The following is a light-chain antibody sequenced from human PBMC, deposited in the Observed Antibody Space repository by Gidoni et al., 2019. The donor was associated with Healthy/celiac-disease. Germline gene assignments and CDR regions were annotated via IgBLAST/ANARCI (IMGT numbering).Light chain of an antibody. J-gene: IGLJ2*01. Sequence: QSVLTQPPSASGTPGQRVTIPCSGSSSNIGSNYVYWYPQLPGTAPKLLIYRNNQRPSGVPDRFSGSKSGTSASLSISGLRSEDEADYYCAAWDDSLSVLVFGGGTKLTVL. CDR1: SSNIGSNY. V-gene: IGLV1-47*01. CDR2: RNN. CDR3: AAWDDSLSVLV.